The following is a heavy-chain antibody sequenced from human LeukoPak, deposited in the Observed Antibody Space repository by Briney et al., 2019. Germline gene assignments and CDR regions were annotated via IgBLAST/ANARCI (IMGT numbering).Heavy chain of an antibody. CDR2: IYTSGST. CDR3: ASLVVPAGCFDY. CDR1: GGSISSGSYY. J-gene: IGHJ4*02. V-gene: IGHV4-61*02. D-gene: IGHD2-2*01. Sequence: PSQTLSLTCTVSGGSISSGSYYWSWIRQPAGKGLEWIGRIYTSGSTNYNPSLKSRVTISVVTSKNQFSLKLSSVTAADTAVYYCASLVVPAGCFDYWGQGTLVTVSS.